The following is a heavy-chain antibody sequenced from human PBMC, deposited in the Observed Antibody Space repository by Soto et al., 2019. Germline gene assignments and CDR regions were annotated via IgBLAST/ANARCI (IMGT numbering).Heavy chain of an antibody. CDR3: AKDQSYYYDSSGYYLPDY. CDR2: ISYDGSNK. V-gene: IGHV3-30*18. Sequence: GGSLRLSCAASGFTFSSYGMHWVRQAPGKGLEWVAVISYDGSNKYYADSVKGRFTISRDNSKNTLYLQMNSLRAEDTAVYYCAKDQSYYYDSSGYYLPDYWGQGTLVTVSS. D-gene: IGHD3-22*01. J-gene: IGHJ4*02. CDR1: GFTFSSYG.